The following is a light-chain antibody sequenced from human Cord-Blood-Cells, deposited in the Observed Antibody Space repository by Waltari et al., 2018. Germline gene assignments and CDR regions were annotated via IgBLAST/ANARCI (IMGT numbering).Light chain of an antibody. J-gene: IGLJ1*01. CDR1: SSNTGSTY. CDR3: AAWDDSLSGYV. V-gene: IGLV1-47*01. CDR2: RNN. Sequence: QSVLTQPPSASGTPGQRVNISCSGSSSNTGSTYVSWYQQLPGTAPKLLIYRNNQRPSGVPDRFSGSKSGTSASLAISGLRSEDEADYYCAAWDDSLSGYVFGTGTKVTVL.